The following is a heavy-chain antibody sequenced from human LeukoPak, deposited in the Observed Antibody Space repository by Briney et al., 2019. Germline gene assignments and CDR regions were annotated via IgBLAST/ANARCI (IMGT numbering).Heavy chain of an antibody. Sequence: GGSLRLSCAASGFTVSSHYMSWVRQAPGKGLEWVSVIYSGGSTYYADSVKGRFTISRDNSKNTLYLQMNSLRAEDTAVYYCARAWGSYDSFDIWGPGTMVTVSS. CDR2: IYSGGST. J-gene: IGHJ3*02. CDR3: ARAWGSYDSFDI. V-gene: IGHV3-53*01. CDR1: GFTVSSHY. D-gene: IGHD3-16*01.